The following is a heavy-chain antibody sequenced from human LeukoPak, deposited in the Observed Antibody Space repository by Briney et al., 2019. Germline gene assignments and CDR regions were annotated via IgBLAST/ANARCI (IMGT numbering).Heavy chain of an antibody. V-gene: IGHV1-2*02. CDR3: ARAAGTFSSAYFDY. CDR1: GYTFTSYG. J-gene: IGHJ4*02. Sequence: ASVKVSCKASGYTFTSYGINWVRQAPGQGLEWMGWINPNSGGTNYAQKFQGRVTMTRDTSISTAYMELSRLRSDDTAVYYCARAAGTFSSAYFDYWGQGTLVTVSS. CDR2: INPNSGGT. D-gene: IGHD6-13*01.